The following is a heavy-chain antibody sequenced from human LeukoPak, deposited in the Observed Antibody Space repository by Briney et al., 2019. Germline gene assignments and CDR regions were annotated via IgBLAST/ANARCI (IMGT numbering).Heavy chain of an antibody. CDR1: GGTFSKYG. CDR2: IIPVLGTA. CDR3: ARDIYYNSGNYFNPPYNWFDP. J-gene: IGHJ5*02. Sequence: GASVKVSCKASGGTFSKYGISWVRQAPGHGPEWMGRIIPVLGTANYAQKFQGRLTITADKFTSTAYMELRSLRSEDTAVYFCARDIYYNSGNYFNPPYNWFDPWGQGTRVTVSS. D-gene: IGHD3-10*01. V-gene: IGHV1-69*04.